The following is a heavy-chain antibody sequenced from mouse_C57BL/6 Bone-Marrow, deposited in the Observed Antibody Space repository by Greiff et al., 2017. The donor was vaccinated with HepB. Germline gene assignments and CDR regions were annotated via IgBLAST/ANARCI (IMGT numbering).Heavy chain of an antibody. V-gene: IGHV2-3*01. J-gene: IGHJ4*01. CDR3: AKPLITTVVAPYAMDY. CDR1: GFSLTSYG. Sequence: VKLMESGPGLVAPSQSLSITCTVSGFSLTSYGVSWVRQPPGKGLEWLGVIWGDGSTNYHSALISRLSISTDNSKSQVFLKLNSLQTDDTATYYCAKPLITTVVAPYAMDYWGQGTSVTVSS. CDR2: IWGDGST. D-gene: IGHD1-1*01.